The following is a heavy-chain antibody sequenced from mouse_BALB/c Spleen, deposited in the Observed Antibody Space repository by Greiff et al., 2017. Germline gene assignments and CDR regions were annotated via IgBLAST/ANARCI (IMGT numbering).Heavy chain of an antibody. CDR1: GFNIKDTY. D-gene: IGHD1-1*01. J-gene: IGHJ2*01. CDR2: IDPANGNT. Sequence: EVQLVESGAELVKPGASVKLSCTASGFNIKDTYMHWVKQRPEQGLEWIGRIDPANGNTKYDPKFQGKATITADTSSNTAYLQLSSLTSEDTAVYYCASLLHFDYWGQGTTLTVSS. CDR3: ASLLHFDY. V-gene: IGHV14-3*02.